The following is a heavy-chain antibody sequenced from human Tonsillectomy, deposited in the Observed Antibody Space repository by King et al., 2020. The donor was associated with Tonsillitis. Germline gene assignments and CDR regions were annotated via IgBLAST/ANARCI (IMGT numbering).Heavy chain of an antibody. V-gene: IGHV3-23*04. CDR3: AKSRPLPGHYYYYMDV. CDR1: GFTFSSYA. J-gene: IGHJ6*03. CDR2: IMGIGSNT. D-gene: IGHD3-10*01. Sequence: VQLVESGGGLVQPGGSLRLSCAASGFTFSSYAMSWVRQAPGTGLEWVSAIMGIGSNTYYADSVKGRFTISRDNSKNTLYLQMNSLRAEDTAVYYCAKSRPLPGHYYYYMDVWGKGTTVTVSS.